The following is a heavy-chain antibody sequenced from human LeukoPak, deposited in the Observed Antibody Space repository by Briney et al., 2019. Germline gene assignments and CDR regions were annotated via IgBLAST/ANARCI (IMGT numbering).Heavy chain of an antibody. CDR3: ARDGHYDILTGYFQD. CDR1: GFTFSSYW. Sequence: GGSLRFSCAASGFTFSSYWMSWIRQAPGKGLEWVSYITNSGTTIYYADSVKGRFTISRDNAKNSLYLQMNSLRAEDTAVYYCARDGHYDILTGYFQDWGQGTLVTVSS. D-gene: IGHD3-9*01. J-gene: IGHJ1*01. CDR2: ITNSGTTI. V-gene: IGHV3-11*01.